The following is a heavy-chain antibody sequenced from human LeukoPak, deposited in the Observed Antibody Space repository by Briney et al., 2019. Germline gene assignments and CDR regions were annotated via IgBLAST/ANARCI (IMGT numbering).Heavy chain of an antibody. CDR3: ARDGRFEYSSSSVAFDI. J-gene: IGHJ3*02. CDR1: GGSISSSSYY. V-gene: IGHV4-39*07. D-gene: IGHD6-6*01. Sequence: PSETLSLTCIVSGGSISSSSYYWGWIRQPPGKGLEWIGSIYYRGSTYYNPSLKSRVTISVDTSKNQFSLKLSSVTAADTAVYYCARDGRFEYSSSSVAFDIWGQGTMVTVSS. CDR2: IYYRGST.